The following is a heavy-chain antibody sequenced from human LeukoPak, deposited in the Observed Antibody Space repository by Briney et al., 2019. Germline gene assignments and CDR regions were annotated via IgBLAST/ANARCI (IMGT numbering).Heavy chain of an antibody. D-gene: IGHD1-26*01. Sequence: ASVKVSCKASGGTFSSYAISWVRQASGQGLEWMGGIIPIFGTANYAQKFQGRVTITADESTSTAYMELSSLRSEDTAVYYCARALSGSYPPDYYYYGMDVWGQGTTVTVSS. CDR2: IIPIFGTA. CDR1: GGTFSSYA. J-gene: IGHJ6*02. CDR3: ARALSGSYPPDYYYYGMDV. V-gene: IGHV1-69*13.